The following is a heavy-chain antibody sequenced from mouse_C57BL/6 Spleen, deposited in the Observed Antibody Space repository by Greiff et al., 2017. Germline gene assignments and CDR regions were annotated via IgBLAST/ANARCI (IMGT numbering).Heavy chain of an antibody. CDR2: LWRGGST. V-gene: IGHV2-5*01. J-gene: IGHJ1*03. D-gene: IGHD1-1*01. Sequence: QVPLKESGPGLVQPSQSLSITCTVSGFSLTRYGVHWVRQSPGKGLAWLGVLWRGGSTDYNAAFMSRLSITKDNSKSQVFFKMNSLQADDTAIYYCAKMGITTGYFDVWGTGTTVTVSS. CDR3: AKMGITTGYFDV. CDR1: GFSLTRYG.